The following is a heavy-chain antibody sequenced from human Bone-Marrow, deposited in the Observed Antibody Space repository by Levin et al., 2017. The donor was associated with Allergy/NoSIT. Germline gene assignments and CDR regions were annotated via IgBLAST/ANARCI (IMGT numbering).Heavy chain of an antibody. CDR1: GFTFSSYA. CDR2: ISGSGGST. J-gene: IGHJ4*02. CDR3: AKGSPSYCSSTSCYLHY. Sequence: GESLKISCAASGFTFSSYAMSWVRQAPGKGLEWVSAISGSGGSTYYADSVKGRFTISRDNSKNTLYLQMNSLRAEDTAVYYCAKGSPSYCSSTSCYLHYWGQGTLVTVSS. V-gene: IGHV3-23*01. D-gene: IGHD2-2*01.